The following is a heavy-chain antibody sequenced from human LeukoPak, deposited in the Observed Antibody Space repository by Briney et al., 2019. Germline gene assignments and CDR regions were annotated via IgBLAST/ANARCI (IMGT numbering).Heavy chain of an antibody. Sequence: VGSLRLSCAASGFTFSDYYMSWIRQPPGKGLEWVSYISSSGTTIYYADSVRGRFTVSRDNAKNSLYLQMDSLSAEDTAVYYCASLRGVNRCGQGTLVTVSS. CDR1: GFTFSDYY. CDR2: ISSSGTTI. CDR3: ASLRGVNR. J-gene: IGHJ4*02. V-gene: IGHV3-11*01. D-gene: IGHD3-10*01.